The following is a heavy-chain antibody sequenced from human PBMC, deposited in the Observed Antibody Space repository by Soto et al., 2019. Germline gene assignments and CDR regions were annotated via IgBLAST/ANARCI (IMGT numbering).Heavy chain of an antibody. J-gene: IGHJ6*02. CDR3: AKCDYYESSGYHYGMDV. Sequence: EVQLLDSGGGLVQPGGSLRLSCAAYGFTFSSYAMSWVRQAPGKGLEWVSAISGSGGSTYYADSVKGRFTISRDNSKNTLYLQMNRLRAEDTAVYYCAKCDYYESSGYHYGMDVWGQGPTVTVSS. CDR2: ISGSGGST. CDR1: GFTFSSYA. D-gene: IGHD3-22*01. V-gene: IGHV3-23*01.